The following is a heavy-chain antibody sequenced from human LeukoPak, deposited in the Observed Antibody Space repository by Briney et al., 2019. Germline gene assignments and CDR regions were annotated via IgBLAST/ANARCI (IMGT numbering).Heavy chain of an antibody. V-gene: IGHV3-23*01. J-gene: IGHJ4*02. D-gene: IGHD2-2*01. CDR1: GFTFSSYG. Sequence: GRSLRLSCAASGFTFSSYGMHWVRQAPGKGLEWVSVLSGGNGYTYYADSVKGRFTISRDNSKNTLYLRMDSLRAEDTAVYYCAIGGTGQYCTSSTCYVYWGQGTLVTVSS. CDR3: AIGGTGQYCTSSTCYVY. CDR2: LSGGNGYT.